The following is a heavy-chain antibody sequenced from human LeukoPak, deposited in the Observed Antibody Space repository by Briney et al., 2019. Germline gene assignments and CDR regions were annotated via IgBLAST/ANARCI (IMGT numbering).Heavy chain of an antibody. V-gene: IGHV3-23*01. CDR2: ISGSGGST. CDR1: GFTFSSYA. J-gene: IGHJ4*02. D-gene: IGHD6-13*01. Sequence: GGSLRLSCAASGFTFSSYAMSWVRQAPGKGLECVSPISGSGGSTYCADSVKGRFTVSRDNSKNTLYLQMDSLRAGDTAVYYCAKSPTGSSWPSIDYWGQGTLVTVSS. CDR3: AKSPTGSSWPSIDY.